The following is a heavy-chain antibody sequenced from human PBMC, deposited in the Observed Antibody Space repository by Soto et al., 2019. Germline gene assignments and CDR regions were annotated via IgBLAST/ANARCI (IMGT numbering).Heavy chain of an antibody. Sequence: GGSLRLSCAASGFTFSSYAMSWVRQAPGKGLEWVSGISGSGGSTFYAGSVKGRFTISRDNSKNTLHLQMNSLRAEDTAVYYCANRNYYDGSGYYYEYYFDYWGQGTLVTVSS. CDR1: GFTFSSYA. CDR3: ANRNYYDGSGYYYEYYFDY. V-gene: IGHV3-23*01. D-gene: IGHD3-22*01. J-gene: IGHJ4*02. CDR2: ISGSGGST.